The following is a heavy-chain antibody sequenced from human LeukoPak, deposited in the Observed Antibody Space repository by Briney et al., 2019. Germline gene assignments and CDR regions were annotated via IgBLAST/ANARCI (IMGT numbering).Heavy chain of an antibody. Sequence: GGSLRLSCAASGFTFGNAWMSWVRQAPGKGLEWVGRIKSKTDGGTTDYAAPVKGRFTISRDDSKNTLYLQMNSLKTEDTVVYYCTTAYFYSSSGVDFDYWGQGTLVTVSS. D-gene: IGHD6-6*01. CDR3: TTAYFYSSSGVDFDY. J-gene: IGHJ4*02. V-gene: IGHV3-15*01. CDR1: GFTFGNAW. CDR2: IKSKTDGGTT.